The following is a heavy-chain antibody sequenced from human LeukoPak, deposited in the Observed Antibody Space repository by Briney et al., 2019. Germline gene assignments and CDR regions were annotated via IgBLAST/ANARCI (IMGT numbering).Heavy chain of an antibody. D-gene: IGHD6-19*01. CDR3: ARGAEDSSGWYGEFDY. J-gene: IGHJ4*02. CDR1: GYTFTSYA. CDR2: IIPIFGTA. Sequence: GALVKVSCKASGYTFTSYAISWVRQAPGQGLEWMGGIIPIFGTANYAQKFQGRVTITADESTSTAYMELSSLRSEDTAVYYCARGAEDSSGWYGEFDYWGQGTLVTVSS. V-gene: IGHV1-69*13.